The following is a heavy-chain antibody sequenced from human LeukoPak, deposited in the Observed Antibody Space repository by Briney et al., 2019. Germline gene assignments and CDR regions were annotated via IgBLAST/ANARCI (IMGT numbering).Heavy chain of an antibody. Sequence: PGGSLGLSCAASGFTFSNYAMSWVRQAPGKGLEWVSAISGSGLRTYYADSVKGRFTISRDISKNTLYLQMDSLRAEDTAVYYCAKDRLTMIVVVAFDIWGQGTMVTVSS. CDR3: AKDRLTMIVVVAFDI. J-gene: IGHJ3*02. CDR2: ISGSGLRT. V-gene: IGHV3-23*01. D-gene: IGHD3-22*01. CDR1: GFTFSNYA.